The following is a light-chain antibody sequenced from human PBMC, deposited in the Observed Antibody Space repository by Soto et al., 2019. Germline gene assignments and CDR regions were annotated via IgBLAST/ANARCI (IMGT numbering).Light chain of an antibody. V-gene: IGKV3-11*01. CDR2: DAS. CDR1: QSVSSY. J-gene: IGKJ1*01. CDR3: QQRSNWPLCT. Sequence: ELVLTQSSATLSLSPGERATLSCRASQSVSSYLAWYQQKPGQAPRLLIYDASNRATGSPARFSGSGSGTDFSLTISSLEPEDFAVYYCQQRSNWPLCTFGQGTKVDIK.